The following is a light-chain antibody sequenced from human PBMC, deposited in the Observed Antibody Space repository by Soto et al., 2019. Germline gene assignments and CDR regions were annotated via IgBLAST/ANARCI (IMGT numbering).Light chain of an antibody. CDR2: DAS. CDR1: QSITRR. Sequence: DIQMTQSPSSLSASVGDRVTITCRASQSITRRLAWYQRKPGKAPKLLIYDASSLESGVPSRFSGSGSGTDFTLTISSLQSEDFAVYYCQQYIDWPPYTFGQGTKVDIK. V-gene: IGKV1-5*01. CDR3: QQYIDWPPYT. J-gene: IGKJ2*01.